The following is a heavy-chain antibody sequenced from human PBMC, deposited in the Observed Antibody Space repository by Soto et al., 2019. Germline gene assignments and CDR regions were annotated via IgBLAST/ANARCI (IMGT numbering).Heavy chain of an antibody. CDR1: GYIFANHY. V-gene: IGHV1-46*01. J-gene: IGHJ4*02. CDR2: INPSGGST. CDR3: ARADYYDGSGFYYDY. Sequence: QVQLVQSGAEVKKPGASMKVSCKASGYIFANHYIHWVRQAPGQGLEWMGIINPSGGSTNYLQKFKGRVTMTRDTSTRTVYMELSSLRSEDTAVYFCARADYYDGSGFYYDYWGQGTLVTVSS. D-gene: IGHD3-22*01.